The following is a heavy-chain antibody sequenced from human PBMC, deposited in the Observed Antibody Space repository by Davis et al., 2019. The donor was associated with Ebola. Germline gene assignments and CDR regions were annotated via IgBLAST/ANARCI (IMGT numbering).Heavy chain of an antibody. D-gene: IGHD4-11*01. V-gene: IGHV3-30*04. J-gene: IGHJ4*02. CDR2: ISYDGSNK. Sequence: GGSLRLSCAASGFTFSNYAMHWVRQAPGKGLEWVAVISYDGSNKYYADSVKGRFTISRDNSKNTLYLQMNSLRAEDTAVYYCARDLYTNYVFDYWGQGTLVTVSS. CDR1: GFTFSNYA. CDR3: ARDLYTNYVFDY.